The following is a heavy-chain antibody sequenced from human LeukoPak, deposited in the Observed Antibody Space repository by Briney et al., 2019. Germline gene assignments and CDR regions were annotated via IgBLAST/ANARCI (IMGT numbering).Heavy chain of an antibody. CDR2: ISSSGSTI. D-gene: IGHD4-17*01. CDR1: GFTFSSYE. Sequence: GGSLRLSCAASGFTFSSYEMNWVRQAPGKGLEWVSYISSSGSTIYYADSVKGRFTISRDNAKNSLYLKMNSLRAEDTAVYYCARDGPDYGDYGFDYWGQGTLVTVSS. CDR3: ARDGPDYGDYGFDY. J-gene: IGHJ4*02. V-gene: IGHV3-48*03.